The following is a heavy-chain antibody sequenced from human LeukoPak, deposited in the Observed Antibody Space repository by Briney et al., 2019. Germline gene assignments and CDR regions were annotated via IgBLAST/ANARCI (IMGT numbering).Heavy chain of an antibody. CDR3: ARRTSYSSGWSDFDY. CDR2: ISAYNGNT. D-gene: IGHD6-19*01. CDR1: GYTFTSYG. J-gene: IGHJ4*02. Sequence: ASVKVSCKASGYTFTSYGISWVRQAPGQGLEWMGWISAYNGNTNYAQKLQGRVTMTTDTSTSTAYMELRSLRSDDTAVYYCARRTSYSSGWSDFDYWGQGTLVTVSS. V-gene: IGHV1-18*01.